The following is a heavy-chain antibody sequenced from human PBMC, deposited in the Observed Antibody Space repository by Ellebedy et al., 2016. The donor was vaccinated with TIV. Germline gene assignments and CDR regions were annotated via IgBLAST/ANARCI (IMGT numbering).Heavy chain of an antibody. CDR3: AGVCSSTSCFYYYYGMDV. CDR2: IYPNSGDT. CDR1: GYIFTAWH. D-gene: IGHD2-2*01. V-gene: IGHV1-2*02. J-gene: IGHJ6*02. Sequence: ASVKVSCKTSGYIFTAWHIHWMRQAPGQGLEWMGWIYPNSGDTTYAQKFQGRVTMTRDTSISTAYMDLSRLRSDDTAVYYCAGVCSSTSCFYYYYGMDVWGQGTTVTVSS.